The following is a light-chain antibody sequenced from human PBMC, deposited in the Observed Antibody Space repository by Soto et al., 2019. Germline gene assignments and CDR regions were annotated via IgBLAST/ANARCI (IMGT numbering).Light chain of an antibody. CDR3: CSYAGSYTYV. CDR2: DVS. V-gene: IGLV2-11*01. J-gene: IGLJ1*01. CDR1: SSDVGGYNY. Sequence: HSVLTQPRSVSGSPGQSVTISCTGTSSDVGGYNYVSWYQQHTGKAPKLMIYDVSKRPSGVPDRFSGSKSGNTASLTISGLQAEDEADYYCCSYAGSYTYVFGTGTKVTVL.